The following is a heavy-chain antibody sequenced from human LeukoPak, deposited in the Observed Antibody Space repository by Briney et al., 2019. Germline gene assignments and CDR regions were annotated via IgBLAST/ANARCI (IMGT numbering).Heavy chain of an antibody. V-gene: IGHV4-34*01. CDR3: ARGPKTRGFDY. CDR1: GGSISSYY. CDR2: INHSGST. J-gene: IGHJ4*02. Sequence: PSETLSLTCTVSGGSISSYYWSWIRQPPGKGLEWIGEINHSGSTNYNPSLKSRVTISVDTSKNQFSLKLSSVTAADTAVYYCARGPKTRGFDYWGQGTLVTVSS. D-gene: IGHD3-10*01.